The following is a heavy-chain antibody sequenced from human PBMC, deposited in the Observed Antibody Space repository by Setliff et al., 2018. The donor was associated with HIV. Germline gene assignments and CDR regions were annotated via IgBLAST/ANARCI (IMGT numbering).Heavy chain of an antibody. D-gene: IGHD5-18*01. CDR3: ARDQWGYSYGYYYYYYMDV. Sequence: GSLRLSCAASGFTFSSYWMHWVRQAPGKGLVWVFGMNTDGSSTRYADSVKGRFTISRDNAKNMLYLQMNSLRAEDTAVYYCARDQWGYSYGYYYYYYMDVWGKGTTVTVSS. CDR1: GFTFSSYW. J-gene: IGHJ6*03. CDR2: MNTDGSST. V-gene: IGHV3-74*01.